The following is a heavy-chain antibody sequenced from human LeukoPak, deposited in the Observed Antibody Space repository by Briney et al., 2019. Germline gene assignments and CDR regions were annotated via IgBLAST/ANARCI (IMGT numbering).Heavy chain of an antibody. CDR2: ISYDGSNK. V-gene: IGHV3-30*18. CDR1: GFTFSSYG. CDR3: AKDSVQWLRGRGGNYFDY. D-gene: IGHD6-19*01. Sequence: GGSLRLSCAASGFTFSSYGMHWVCQAPGKGLEWVAVISYDGSNKYYADSVKGRFTISRDNSKNTLYLQMNSLRAEDTAVYYCAKDSVQWLRGRGGNYFDYWGQGTLVTVSS. J-gene: IGHJ4*02.